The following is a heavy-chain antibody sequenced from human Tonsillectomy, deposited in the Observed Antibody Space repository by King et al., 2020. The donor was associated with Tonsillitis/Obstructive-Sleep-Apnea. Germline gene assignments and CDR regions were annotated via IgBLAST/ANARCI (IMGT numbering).Heavy chain of an antibody. V-gene: IGHV4-34*01. CDR2: INHSGST. J-gene: IGHJ5*02. D-gene: IGHD4-17*01. Sequence: VQLQQWGAGLLKPSETLSLTCAVYGGSFSGYYWSWIRQSPGKGLEWIGAINHSGSTNYNPSLESRVTISVDTSNNQFSLKLSSVPAADTAVYFCARGEAMTTVPVEGTGFDPWGQGTLVTVSS. CDR1: GGSFSGYY. CDR3: ARGEAMTTVPVEGTGFDP.